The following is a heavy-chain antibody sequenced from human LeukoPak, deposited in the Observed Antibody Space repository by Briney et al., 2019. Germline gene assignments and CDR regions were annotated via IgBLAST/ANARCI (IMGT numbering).Heavy chain of an antibody. J-gene: IGHJ5*02. CDR2: IYYSGST. CDR1: GGSISSYY. D-gene: IGHD2-2*01. CDR3: ARHAGDIVVVPAAPWFDP. V-gene: IGHV4-59*01. Sequence: SETLSLTCTVSGGSISSYYWSWIRQPPGKGLEWIGYIYYSGSTNYNPSLKSRVTISVDTSKNQFSLKLSSVTAADTAVYYCARHAGDIVVVPAAPWFDPWGQGTLVTVSS.